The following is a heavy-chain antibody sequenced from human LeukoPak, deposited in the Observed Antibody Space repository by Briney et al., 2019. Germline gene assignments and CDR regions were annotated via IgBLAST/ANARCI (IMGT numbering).Heavy chain of an antibody. J-gene: IGHJ5*02. D-gene: IGHD2-2*01. Sequence: SETLSLTCTVSGGSISSYYWSWIRQPPGKGLEWIGYIYYSGSTNYNPSLKSRVTISVDTSKNQFSLKLSSVTAADTAVYYCASSTSRRRFDPWGQGTLVTVSS. V-gene: IGHV4-59*01. CDR1: GGSISSYY. CDR3: ASSTSRRRFDP. CDR2: IYYSGST.